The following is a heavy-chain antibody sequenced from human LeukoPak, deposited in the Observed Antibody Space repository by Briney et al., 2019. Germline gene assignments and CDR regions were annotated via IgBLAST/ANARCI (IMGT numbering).Heavy chain of an antibody. CDR2: VIHSGTT. Sequence: TPSETLSLTCTVSGGSITGSTYYWGWIRQPPGKGLEWIVSVIHSGTTYYNPSLRSRVNVSMDTSKKQFSLRLSSVTAADTAVYYCARHDYDSSGHRRDYYFDYWSQGTLVTVSS. D-gene: IGHD3-22*01. J-gene: IGHJ4*02. CDR3: ARHDYDSSGHRRDYYFDY. V-gene: IGHV4-39*01. CDR1: GGSITGSTYY.